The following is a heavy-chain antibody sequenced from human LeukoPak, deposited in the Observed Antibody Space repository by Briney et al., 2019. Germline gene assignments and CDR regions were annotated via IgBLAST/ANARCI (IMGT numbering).Heavy chain of an antibody. CDR1: GGSISSTSYD. CDR3: ARGPKYYDILTGYYPYYFDY. J-gene: IGHJ4*02. D-gene: IGHD3-9*01. CDR2: IYTSGST. V-gene: IGHV4-61*09. Sequence: SQTLSLTCTVSGGSISSTSYDWYWIRQPAGKGLEWIGHIYTSGSTNYNPSLKSRVTISVDTSKNQFSLKLSSVTAADTAVYYCARGPKYYDILTGYYPYYFDYWGQGTLVTVSS.